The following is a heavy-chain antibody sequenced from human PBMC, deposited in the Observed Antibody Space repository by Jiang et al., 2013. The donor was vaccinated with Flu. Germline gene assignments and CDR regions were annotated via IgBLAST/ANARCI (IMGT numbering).Heavy chain of an antibody. Sequence: TCTVSGGSISSSSYYWAGSASPRKGLEWIGSIYYSGSTYYNPSLKSRVTISVDTSKNQFSLKLSSVTAADTAVYYCAILSRDGYRYYFDYWGQGTLVTVSS. D-gene: IGHD5-24*01. CDR3: AILSRDGYRYYFDY. CDR2: IYYSGST. J-gene: IGHJ4*02. V-gene: IGHV4-39*01. CDR1: GGSISSSSYY.